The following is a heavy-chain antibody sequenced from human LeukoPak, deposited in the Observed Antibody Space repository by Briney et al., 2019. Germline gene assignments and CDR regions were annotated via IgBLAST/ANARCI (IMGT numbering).Heavy chain of an antibody. CDR3: ARGGRYGDYADY. D-gene: IGHD4-17*01. J-gene: IGHJ4*02. Sequence: SETLSLTCTVSGGSISSGDYYWSWIRQPPGKGLEWIGYIYYSGSTYYNPSLKSRVTISVDTSKNQFSLKLSSVTAADTAVYYCARGGRYGDYADYWGQGTLVTVSS. V-gene: IGHV4-30-4*01. CDR2: IYYSGST. CDR1: GGSISSGDYY.